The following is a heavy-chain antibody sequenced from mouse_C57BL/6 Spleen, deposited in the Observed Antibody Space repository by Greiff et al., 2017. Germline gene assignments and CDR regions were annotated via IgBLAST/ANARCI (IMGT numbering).Heavy chain of an antibody. V-gene: IGHV1-54*01. J-gene: IGHJ3*01. CDR2: INPGSGGT. CDR3: ARSGFTTVVATKFAD. D-gene: IGHD1-1*01. CDR1: GYAFTNYL. Sequence: VQLQQSGAELVRPGTSVKVSCKASGYAFTNYLIEWVKQRPGQGLEWIGVINPGSGGTNYNEKFKGKATLTADKSSSTAYMQLSSLTSEDSAVYFCARSGFTTVVATKFADWGQGTLVTVSA.